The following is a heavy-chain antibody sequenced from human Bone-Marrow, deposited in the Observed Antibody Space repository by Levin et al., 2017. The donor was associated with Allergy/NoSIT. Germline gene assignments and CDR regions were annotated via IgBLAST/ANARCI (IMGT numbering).Heavy chain of an antibody. V-gene: IGHV1-24*01. CDR3: SISGDYQLPSDDYIDIDV. J-gene: IGHJ6*02. CDR1: GYTLTELS. D-gene: IGHD2-2*01. Sequence: PLGSVKVSCRVSGYTLTELSMRWVRQAPGKGLEWMGGFDSEDGKTVYAQKFQGRVTLTEDTSTDTAYMELNSLRSDDTAVYYCSISGDYQLPSDDYIDIDVWGQGTTVIVSS. CDR2: FDSEDGKT.